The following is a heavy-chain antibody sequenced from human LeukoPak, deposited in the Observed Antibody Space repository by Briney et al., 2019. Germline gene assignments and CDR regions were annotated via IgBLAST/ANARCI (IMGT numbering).Heavy chain of an antibody. CDR3: ARRRGIVVSAFDI. J-gene: IGHJ3*02. V-gene: IGHV3-74*01. CDR2: INSDRSST. Sequence: TGGSLRLSCAASGFTFSSYWMHWVRQAPGKGLVWVSRINSDRSSTSYADSVKGRFTISRDNAKNTLYLQMNSLRVEDTAVYYCARRRGIVVSAFDIWGQGTMVTVSS. D-gene: IGHD3-22*01. CDR1: GFTFSSYW.